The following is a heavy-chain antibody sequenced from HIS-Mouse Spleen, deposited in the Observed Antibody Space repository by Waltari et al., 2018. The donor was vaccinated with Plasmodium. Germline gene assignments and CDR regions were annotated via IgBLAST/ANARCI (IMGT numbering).Heavy chain of an antibody. CDR2: IYYSGST. V-gene: IGHV4-31*03. J-gene: IGHJ3*02. CDR3: AREGIAAAGPDAFDI. D-gene: IGHD6-13*01. CDR1: GGSIRSGGYY. Sequence: QVQLQESGPGLVKPSQTLSLTCTVSGGSIRSGGYYWSWIRQHPGKGLEWIGYIYYSGSTYYNPSLKSRVTISVDTSKNQFSLKLSSVTAADTAVYYCAREGIAAAGPDAFDIWGQGTMVTVSS.